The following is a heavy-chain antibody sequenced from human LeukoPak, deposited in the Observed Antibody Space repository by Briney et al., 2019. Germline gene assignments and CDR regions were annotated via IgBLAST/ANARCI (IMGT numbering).Heavy chain of an antibody. CDR2: INPSGGST. J-gene: IGHJ4*02. D-gene: IGHD6-19*01. CDR3: ARGFPGSGWYSYFDY. Sequence: GASVKVSCKASGYTFTSYYMHWVRQAPGQGLEWIGIINPSGGSTSYAQKFQGRVTMTRDTSTSTVYMELSSLRSEDTAVYYCARGFPGSGWYSYFDYWGQGTLVTVSS. V-gene: IGHV1-46*01. CDR1: GYTFTSYY.